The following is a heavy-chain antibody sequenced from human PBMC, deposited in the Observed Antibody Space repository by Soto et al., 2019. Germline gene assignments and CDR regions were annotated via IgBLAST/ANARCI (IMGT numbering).Heavy chain of an antibody. CDR2: VSDDGHYK. J-gene: IGHJ4*02. CDR1: GFTFKSFG. CDR3: ARDLPGSYSSSWFGHLDF. D-gene: IGHD6-13*01. V-gene: IGHV3-30*03. Sequence: QVLLVESGGGVVQPGRSLRLSCEASGFTFKSFGFHWVRQAPGKGLEWVAVVSDDGHYKSYADSVKGRFTISRDNSKNTVYVEMSSLRPEDTAIYACARDLPGSYSSSWFGHLDFCGQGTLVTVSS.